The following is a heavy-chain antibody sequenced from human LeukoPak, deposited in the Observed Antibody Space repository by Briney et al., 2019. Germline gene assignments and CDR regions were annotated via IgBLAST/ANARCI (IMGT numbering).Heavy chain of an antibody. CDR2: IYWDDDM. CDR1: GFSLTTSGVG. D-gene: IGHD2-2*01. V-gene: IGHV2-5*02. Sequence: SGPTLVNPTQTLTLTCTFSGFSLTTSGVGVGWIRQPPGKTLEWLALIYWDDDMRYSPSLKTSLTITKDTSKNQVVLTVTNMDPVDTATYYCAHSKRHFSSPSLDYWGQGTLVTVSS. CDR3: AHSKRHFSSPSLDY. J-gene: IGHJ4*02.